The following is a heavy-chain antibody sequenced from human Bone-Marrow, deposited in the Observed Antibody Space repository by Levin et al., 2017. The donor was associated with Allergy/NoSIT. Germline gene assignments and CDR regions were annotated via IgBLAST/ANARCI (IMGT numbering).Heavy chain of an antibody. CDR2: FDPEDGEI. D-gene: IGHD4-23*01. CDR3: ATIKKAVVTPFGLHAFDF. CDR1: GHTLTELS. J-gene: IGHJ3*01. V-gene: IGHV1-24*01. Sequence: VASVKVSCKVTGHTLTELSMHWVRQVPGKGLEWMGGFDPEDGEIIYAQQFQGRVTMTEGTSTDTAYMELSSLRSDDTAIYYCATIKKAVVTPFGLHAFDFWGQGTMVTVSS.